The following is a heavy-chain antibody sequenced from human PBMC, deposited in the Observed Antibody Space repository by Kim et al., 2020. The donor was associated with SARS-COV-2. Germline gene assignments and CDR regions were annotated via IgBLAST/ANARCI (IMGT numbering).Heavy chain of an antibody. CDR3: AGETRGDGDGSYYYYGMDV. D-gene: IGHD3-10*01. J-gene: IGHJ6*02. V-gene: IGHV3-21*01. Sequence: GGSLRLSCAASGFTFSRYNMNWVRQAPGKGLEWVSSISSSSTYIYYADSVKGRFTISRDNAKNSLYLQMNSLRAEDTAVYYCAGETRGDGDGSYYYYGMDVWGQGTTVTVSS. CDR2: ISSSSTYI. CDR1: GFTFSRYN.